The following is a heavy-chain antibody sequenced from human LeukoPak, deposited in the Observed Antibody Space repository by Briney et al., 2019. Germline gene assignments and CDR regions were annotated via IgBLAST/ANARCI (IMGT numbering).Heavy chain of an antibody. CDR3: ARDRGKWFADFFDF. CDR1: GYTFTSYG. Sequence: ASVKVSCKASGYTFTSYGISWVRQAPGQGLEWMGWISAYNGNTNYAQKLQGRVTMTIDTSTSTAYMELRSLTSDDTAVYYCARDRGKWFADFFDFWGQGTLVTVSS. V-gene: IGHV1-18*01. CDR2: ISAYNGNT. J-gene: IGHJ4*02. D-gene: IGHD3-10*01.